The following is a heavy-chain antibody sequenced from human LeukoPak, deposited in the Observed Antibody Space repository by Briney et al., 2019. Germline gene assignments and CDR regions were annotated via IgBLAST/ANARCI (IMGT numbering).Heavy chain of an antibody. V-gene: IGHV4-59*01. J-gene: IGHJ2*01. CDR3: ARVYYSGSYDYWYFDL. CDR2: IYYSGST. D-gene: IGHD1-26*01. Sequence: KSGGSLRLSCAGSGFTFSSYAMSWIRQSPGKGLEWIGYIYYSGSTNYNPSLKSRVTISVDTSKNQFSLKLSSVTAADTAVYYCARVYYSGSYDYWYFDLWGRGTLVTVSS. CDR1: GFTFSSYA.